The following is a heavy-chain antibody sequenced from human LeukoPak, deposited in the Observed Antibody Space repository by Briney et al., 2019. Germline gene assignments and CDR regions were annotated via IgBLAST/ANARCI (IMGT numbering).Heavy chain of an antibody. D-gene: IGHD3-22*01. CDR2: MNPNSGYT. V-gene: IGHV1-8*01. CDR3: ASSDSSGYGAFDI. CDR1: GYTFTSYD. J-gene: IGHJ3*02. Sequence: ASVKVSCKASGYTFTSYDINWVRPASGQVLEWVAWMNPNSGYTVYAHQFQGRVTMTTDTSTSTAYMELRSLRSDDTAVYYCASSDSSGYGAFDIWGQGTMVTVSS.